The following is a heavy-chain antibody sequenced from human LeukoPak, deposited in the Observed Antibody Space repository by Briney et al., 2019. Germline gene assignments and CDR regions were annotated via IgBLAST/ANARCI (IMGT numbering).Heavy chain of an antibody. V-gene: IGHV3-21*01. CDR1: GFTFSSYS. D-gene: IGHD5-24*01. CDR3: ARGERWLQLDY. Sequence: PGGSLRLSCAASGFTFSSYSMNWVRQAPGKGPEWVSSISSSSSYIYYADSVKGRFTISRDNAKDSLYLQMNSLRAEDTAVYYCARGERWLQLDYWGQGTLVTVSS. J-gene: IGHJ4*02. CDR2: ISSSSSYI.